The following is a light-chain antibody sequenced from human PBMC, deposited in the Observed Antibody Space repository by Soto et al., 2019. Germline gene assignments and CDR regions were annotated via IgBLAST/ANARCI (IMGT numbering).Light chain of an antibody. CDR1: QSIDSW. CDR3: QQYHSYLWT. CDR2: KAS. V-gene: IGKV1-5*03. Sequence: DIRVTQSPSTLSASVGDRVTITCRASQSIDSWLAWYQQKPGEAPKLLIYKASSLESGVPSRFSGSGSGTEFTLTISCLQPDDFATYYCQQYHSYLWTFGLGTNVEV. J-gene: IGKJ1*01.